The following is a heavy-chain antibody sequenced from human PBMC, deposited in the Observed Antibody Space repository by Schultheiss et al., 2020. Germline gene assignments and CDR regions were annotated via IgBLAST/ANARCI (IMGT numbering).Heavy chain of an antibody. CDR1: GFTFSSYG. D-gene: IGHD3-10*01. CDR2: ISYDGSNK. J-gene: IGHJ1*01. CDR3: AKDDGVAEYFQH. V-gene: IGHV3-30*18. Sequence: GGSLRLSCAASGFTFSSYGMHWVRQAPGKGLEWVAVISYDGSNKYYADSVKGRFTISRDNSQNTLYLQMNSLRAEDTAVYYCAKDDGVAEYFQHWGQGTLVTVSS.